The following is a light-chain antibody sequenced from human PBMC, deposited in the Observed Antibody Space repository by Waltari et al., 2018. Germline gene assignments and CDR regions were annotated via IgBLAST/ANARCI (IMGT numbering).Light chain of an antibody. CDR3: SSYTTSSTLGV. CDR2: EVS. CDR1: SSDVGAYNS. V-gene: IGLV2-14*01. Sequence: QSALTQPASVSGSPGQSITISCTGTSSDVGAYNSVSWYQHHPGKAPKVMIYEVSNRPSGVSNRFSGSKSANTASLTISGLQAEDEADYYCSSYTTSSTLGVFGGGTKLTVL. J-gene: IGLJ3*02.